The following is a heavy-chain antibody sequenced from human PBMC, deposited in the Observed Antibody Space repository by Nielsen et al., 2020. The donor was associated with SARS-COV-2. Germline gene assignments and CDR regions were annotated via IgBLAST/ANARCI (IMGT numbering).Heavy chain of an antibody. J-gene: IGHJ4*02. V-gene: IGHV3-23*01. Sequence: GGSLTLSCAASRNYAMSWVRQAPGKGLEWVSAISYSGETTYYADSVKGRFTVSRDNSKNTLYLQMNSLRVEDTAVYYCAKNRRDYGDYGDFDYWGQGILVTVAS. CDR3: AKNRRDYGDYGDFDY. CDR2: ISYSGETT. CDR1: RNYA. D-gene: IGHD4-17*01.